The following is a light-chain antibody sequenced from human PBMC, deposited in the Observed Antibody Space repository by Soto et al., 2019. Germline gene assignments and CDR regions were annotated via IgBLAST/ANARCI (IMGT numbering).Light chain of an antibody. Sequence: EIVLTQSPATLSLSPGERATLSCRTSQSVSNYLAWYQQKPGQAPRLLIYGASTRATDIPARFSGSGSGTDFTLTISSLQSEDFAIYYCQQHNDWPTFGQGTRLEIK. CDR2: GAS. V-gene: IGKV3-15*01. CDR3: QQHNDWPT. J-gene: IGKJ5*01. CDR1: QSVSNY.